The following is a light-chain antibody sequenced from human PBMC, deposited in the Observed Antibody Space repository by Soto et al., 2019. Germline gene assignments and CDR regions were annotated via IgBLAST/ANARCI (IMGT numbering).Light chain of an antibody. CDR2: DAS. J-gene: IGKJ3*01. CDR3: QQYDSLIT. CDR1: QDIPKY. Sequence: DIQMTQSPSSLSASVGDRVTITCQPSQDIPKYLSWYQQKPGKAPKLLISDASNLETGVPSRFSGSGSGTHFTFTISSLQPEDLATYYCQQYDSLITFGPGTKVDFK. V-gene: IGKV1-33*01.